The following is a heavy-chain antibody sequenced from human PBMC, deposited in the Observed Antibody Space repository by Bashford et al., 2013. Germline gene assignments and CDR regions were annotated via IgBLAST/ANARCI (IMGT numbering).Heavy chain of an antibody. Sequence: VRQAPGKGLEWVSSISSSGSYIYYADSVKGRFTISRDNAKDSLYLQMNSLRAEDTALYYCAVDRVGCGSTNCPGYSYYGMDVWGQGTTVTVSS. CDR2: ISSSGSYI. V-gene: IGHV3-21*01. D-gene: IGHD2-2*01. CDR3: AVDRVGCGSTNCPGYSYYGMDV. J-gene: IGHJ6*02.